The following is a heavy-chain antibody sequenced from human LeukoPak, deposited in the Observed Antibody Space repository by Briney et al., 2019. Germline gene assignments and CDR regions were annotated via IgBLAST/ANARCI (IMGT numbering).Heavy chain of an antibody. CDR3: ARDGPTGASRVFVVQ. CDR1: GFTFSSYA. V-gene: IGHV3-21*01. D-gene: IGHD3-3*01. Sequence: GGSLRLSCTASGFTFSSYAMTWVRQAPGKGLEWVSSLSSGSRYLYYADSVRGRFTISRDNAKNSLYLVMNSLRAEDTAIYYCARDGPTGASRVFVVQWGQGTLVTVSS. CDR2: LSSGSRYL. J-gene: IGHJ4*02.